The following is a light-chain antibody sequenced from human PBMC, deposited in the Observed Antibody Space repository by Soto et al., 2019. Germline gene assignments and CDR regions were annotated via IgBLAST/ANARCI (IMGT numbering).Light chain of an antibody. CDR1: QSVSSY. CDR2: DAS. V-gene: IGKV3-11*01. J-gene: IGKJ4*01. Sequence: EIVLTQSPATLSLSPGERAALSCRASQSVSSYLAWYQQKPGQAPRLLIYDASNRATGIPARFSGRESGTDLTLSISSLEAEEYAVDYRPQRYNRAWGTFGRGTRVEIK. CDR3: PQRYNRAWGT.